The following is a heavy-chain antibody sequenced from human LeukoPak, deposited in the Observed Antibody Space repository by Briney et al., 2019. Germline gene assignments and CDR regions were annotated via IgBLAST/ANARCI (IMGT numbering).Heavy chain of an antibody. J-gene: IGHJ4*02. D-gene: IGHD3-22*01. CDR3: ARDRSSSWYYYDSSGSVFDY. CDR2: ISAYNGNT. CDR1: GYTFTGYY. V-gene: IGHV1-18*04. Sequence: GASVKVSCKASGYTFTGYYMHWVRQAPGQGLEWMGWISAYNGNTNYAQKLQGRVTMTTDTSTSTAYMELRSLRSDDTAVYYCARDRSSSWYYYDSSGSVFDYWGQGTLVTVSS.